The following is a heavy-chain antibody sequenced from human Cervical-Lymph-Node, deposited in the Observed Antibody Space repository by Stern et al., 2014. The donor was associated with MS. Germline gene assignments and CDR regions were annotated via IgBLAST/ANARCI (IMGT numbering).Heavy chain of an antibody. CDR2: SRNKAKSYTT. Sequence: EVQLVQSGGGLVQPGESLRLSCVASGFTFSDHYMDWVRQAPGKGLEWGGRSRNKAKSYTTDYAASVKGRFTISRDHSKNSLYLQMNNLKTEDTAVYYCAVVPGGNYYEDCWGQGTLVTVSS. CDR1: GFTFSDHY. CDR3: AVVPGGNYYEDC. D-gene: IGHD1-26*01. J-gene: IGHJ4*02. V-gene: IGHV3-72*01.